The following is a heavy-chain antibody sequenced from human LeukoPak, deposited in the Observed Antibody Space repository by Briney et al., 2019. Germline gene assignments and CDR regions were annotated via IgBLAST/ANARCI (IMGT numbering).Heavy chain of an antibody. J-gene: IGHJ4*02. CDR1: GFTFSSYG. CDR2: ISYDGSNK. CDR3: XXXXXXXXXXXXXXLFRYFDY. V-gene: IGHV3-30*03. Sequence: GGSLRLSCAASGFTFSSYGMRWVRQAPGKGLEGVAVISYDGSNKYYADSVKSRFTISRDNSKHTMYLQMNSHRAEDTAEFDXXXXXXXXXXXXXXXLFRYFDYWGQGTLVTVSS.